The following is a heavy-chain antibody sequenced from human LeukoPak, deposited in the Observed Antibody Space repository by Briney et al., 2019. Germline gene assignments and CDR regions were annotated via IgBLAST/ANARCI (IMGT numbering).Heavy chain of an antibody. J-gene: IGHJ4*02. V-gene: IGHV4-59*01. CDR1: GGSISSYY. CDR3: AGGGIY. Sequence: PSETLSLTCTVSGGSISSYYWSWIRQPPGKGLEWIGYIYYSGSTNYNPSLKSRVTISVDTSKNQFSLKLSSVTVADTAVYFCAGGGIYWGQGTLVTVSS. D-gene: IGHD6-13*01. CDR2: IYYSGST.